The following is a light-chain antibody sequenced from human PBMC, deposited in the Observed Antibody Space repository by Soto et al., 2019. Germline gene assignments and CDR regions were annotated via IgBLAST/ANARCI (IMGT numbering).Light chain of an antibody. CDR1: QTINNY. Sequence: DIQMTQSPSSLSASIGDTVTITCRATQTINNYLNWYQQKPGKAPKLLIYTAFILQAGVTSRFSGSGSGTYFTLTINNLQPEDFATYYCQQGDNIPFTFGQGTRLE. J-gene: IGKJ5*01. CDR2: TAF. V-gene: IGKV1-39*01. CDR3: QQGDNIPFT.